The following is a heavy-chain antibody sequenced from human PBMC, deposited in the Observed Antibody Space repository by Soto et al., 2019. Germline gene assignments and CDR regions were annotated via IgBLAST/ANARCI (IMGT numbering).Heavy chain of an antibody. CDR1: GFTFSTYC. CDR3: AKDFKVSGSHYGTLNYYYGMDV. D-gene: IGHD3-10*01. V-gene: IGHV3-30*18. Sequence: LRLSCAASGFTFSTYCMQWVRQAPGKGLEWVAVISYDGYLKYYVDAVKGRFTVARDNSKNTLFLEMNSLRVEDTAVYFCAKDFKVSGSHYGTLNYYYGMDVWGQGTTVTVSS. CDR2: ISYDGYLK. J-gene: IGHJ6*02.